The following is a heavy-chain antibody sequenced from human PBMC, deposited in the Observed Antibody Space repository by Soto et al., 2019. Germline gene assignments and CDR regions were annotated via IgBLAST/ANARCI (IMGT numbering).Heavy chain of an antibody. CDR2: ITHSRTT. J-gene: IGHJ2*01. D-gene: IGHD6-19*01. CDR1: GGSFTDSY. Sequence: QVQLQQWGAGLLKPSETLSLTCAVYGGSFTDSYWSWIRQPPGKGLEWIGEITHSRTTKYNPSLKSRAPISVDTSQNQFSLNLNSVTAADTAVYYCARSPIPGYSSGWPRFAGGRYFELWGRGTLVTVSS. CDR3: ARSPIPGYSSGWPRFAGGRYFEL. V-gene: IGHV4-34*01.